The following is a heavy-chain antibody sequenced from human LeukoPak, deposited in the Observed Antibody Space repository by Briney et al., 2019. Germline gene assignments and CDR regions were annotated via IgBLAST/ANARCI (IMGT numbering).Heavy chain of an antibody. J-gene: IGHJ4*02. Sequence: SETLSLTCTVSGGSISSGSYYWSWIRQPAGKGLEWIGRIYTSGSTNYNPSLKSRVTISVDPSKNQFSLKLSSVTAADTAVYYCASPLVGATTFFDYWGQGTLVTVSS. CDR2: IYTSGST. CDR3: ASPLVGATTFFDY. V-gene: IGHV4-61*02. CDR1: GGSISSGSYY. D-gene: IGHD1-26*01.